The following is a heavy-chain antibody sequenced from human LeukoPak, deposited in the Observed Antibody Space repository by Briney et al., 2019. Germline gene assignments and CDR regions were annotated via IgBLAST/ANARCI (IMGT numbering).Heavy chain of an antibody. CDR2: IYPGDSDT. V-gene: IGHV5-51*01. D-gene: IGHD2-2*01. Sequence: GESLQISCKGSGYSFTRYWIGWVRQMPGKGLEWMGIIYPGDSDTRYSPSLQGQVAISADKSISIAYLQWSSLKASDTAMYYCARLGGYCSSTRCYPDYWGQGTLVTVSS. J-gene: IGHJ4*02. CDR1: GYSFTRYW. CDR3: ARLGGYCSSTRCYPDY.